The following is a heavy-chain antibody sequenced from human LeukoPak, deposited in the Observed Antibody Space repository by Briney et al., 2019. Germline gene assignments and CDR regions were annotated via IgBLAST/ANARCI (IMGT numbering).Heavy chain of an antibody. V-gene: IGHV3-7*01. CDR2: IKQDGSEK. D-gene: IGHD6-13*01. CDR3: ARGRYSSSWYNYYYYGMDV. J-gene: IGHJ6*02. CDR1: GFIFKKYW. Sequence: GESLRLSCAASGFIFKKYWMSWVRQAPGKGLEWVANIKQDGSEKYYVDSVKGRFTISRDNAKNSLYLQMNSLRAEDTAVYYCARGRYSSSWYNYYYYGMDVWGQGTTVTVSS.